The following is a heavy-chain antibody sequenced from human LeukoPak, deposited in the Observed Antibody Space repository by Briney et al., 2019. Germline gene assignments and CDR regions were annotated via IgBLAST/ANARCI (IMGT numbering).Heavy chain of an antibody. CDR3: AAVAGRTLGSFDY. J-gene: IGHJ4*02. D-gene: IGHD6-19*01. CDR2: ISWNSGSI. V-gene: IGHV3-9*01. Sequence: GGSLRLSCAASGVTFDDYAMHWVRQAPGKGLEWVSGISWNSGSIGYADSVKGRFTISRDNAKNSLYLQMNSLRAEDTALYYCAAVAGRTLGSFDYWGQGTLVTVSS. CDR1: GVTFDDYA.